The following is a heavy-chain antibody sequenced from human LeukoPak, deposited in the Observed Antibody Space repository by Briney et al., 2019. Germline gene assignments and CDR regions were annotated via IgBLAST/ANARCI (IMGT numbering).Heavy chain of an antibody. Sequence: GGSLRLXCAASGFTFSSYAMHWVRQAPGKGLEYVSAISSNGGSTYYANSVKGRFTISRDNSKNTLYLQMGSLRAEDMAVYYCARLSSGYDYDDAFDIWGQGTMVTVSS. CDR2: ISSNGGST. CDR1: GFTFSSYA. J-gene: IGHJ3*02. V-gene: IGHV3-64*01. D-gene: IGHD5-12*01. CDR3: ARLSSGYDYDDAFDI.